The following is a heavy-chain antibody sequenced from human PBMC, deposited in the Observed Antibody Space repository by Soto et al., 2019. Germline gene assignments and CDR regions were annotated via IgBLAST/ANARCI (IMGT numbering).Heavy chain of an antibody. CDR3: ARGDIVVVPAAPRRPYYYYYGMDV. D-gene: IGHD2-2*01. CDR1: GFTFSSYW. Sequence: PGGSLRLSCAASGFTFSSYWMHWVRQAPGKGLVWVSRINSDGSSTSYADSVKGRFTISRDNAKNTLYLQMNSLRAEDTAVYYCARGDIVVVPAAPRRPYYYYYGMDVWGQGTTVTVSS. J-gene: IGHJ6*02. V-gene: IGHV3-74*01. CDR2: INSDGSST.